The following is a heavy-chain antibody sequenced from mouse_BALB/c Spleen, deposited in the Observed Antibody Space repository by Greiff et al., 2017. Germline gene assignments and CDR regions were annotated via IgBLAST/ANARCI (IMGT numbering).Heavy chain of an antibody. D-gene: IGHD2-1*01. CDR3: ASGANYPDY. CDR1: GYTFTSYW. V-gene: IGHV1-7*01. Sequence: QVQLQQSGAELVKPGASVKMSCKASGYTFTSYWMHWVKQRPGQGLEWIGYINPSTGYTEYNQKFKDKATLTADKSSITAYMQLSSLTSEDSAVYYCASGANYPDYWGQGTPVTVSA. CDR2: INPSTGYT. J-gene: IGHJ3*01.